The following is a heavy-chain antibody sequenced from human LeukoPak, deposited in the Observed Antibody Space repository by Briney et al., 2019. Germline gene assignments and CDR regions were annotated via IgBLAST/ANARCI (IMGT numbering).Heavy chain of an antibody. CDR2: ISSGSSTI. Sequence: GGSLRLSCAASGFTFSSYSMNWFRQAPGKGPEWVSYISSGSSTIFYADSVKGRFTISRDNAENSLYLQMNSLRDEDTAVYYCARDQGTLYYFDYWGQGTLVTVSS. J-gene: IGHJ4*02. D-gene: IGHD3-10*01. CDR3: ARDQGTLYYFDY. CDR1: GFTFSSYS. V-gene: IGHV3-48*02.